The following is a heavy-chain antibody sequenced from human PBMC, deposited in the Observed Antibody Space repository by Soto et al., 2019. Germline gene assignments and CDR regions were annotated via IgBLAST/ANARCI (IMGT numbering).Heavy chain of an antibody. J-gene: IGHJ3*02. CDR1: GGSISSGGYY. D-gene: IGHD4-17*01. CDR3: ARDGFLGDYGAFDI. Sequence: SETLSLTCTVSGGSISSGGYYWSWIRQHPGKGLEWIGYIYYSGSTYYNPSLKSRVTISVDTSKNQFSLKLSSVTAADTAVFYCARDGFLGDYGAFDIWGKGTMVTVS. CDR2: IYYSGST. V-gene: IGHV4-31*03.